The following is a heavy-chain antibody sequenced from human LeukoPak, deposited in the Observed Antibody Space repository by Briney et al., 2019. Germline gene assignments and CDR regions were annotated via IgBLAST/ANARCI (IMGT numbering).Heavy chain of an antibody. D-gene: IGHD3-10*01. J-gene: IGHJ5*02. CDR3: ARESGYHGSGFDP. CDR2: ISNDGSNK. V-gene: IGHV3-30*04. Sequence: GGSLRLSCAASGFTFRSYAMHWVRQAPGKGLEWVAVISNDGSNKYYADSVKGRFTISRDNAKNTLYLQMNSLRDEDTAVYYCARESGYHGSGFDPWGQGTLVTVSS. CDR1: GFTFRSYA.